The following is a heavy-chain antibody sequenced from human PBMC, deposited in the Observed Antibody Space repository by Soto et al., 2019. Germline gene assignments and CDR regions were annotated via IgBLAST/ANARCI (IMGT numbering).Heavy chain of an antibody. CDR1: GGSISSYY. Sequence: SETLSLTCTVSGGSISSYYWSWIRQTPGKALEWIAYIYHSGSTNYNPSFKSRVTISVDTSRDQFSLKLSSVTPADTAVYYCATSTYYEVFQHWGQGALVTVSS. V-gene: IGHV4-59*01. J-gene: IGHJ1*01. D-gene: IGHD1-26*01. CDR2: IYHSGST. CDR3: ATSTYYEVFQH.